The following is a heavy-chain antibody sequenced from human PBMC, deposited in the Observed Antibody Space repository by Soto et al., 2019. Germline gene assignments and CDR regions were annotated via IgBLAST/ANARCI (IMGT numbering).Heavy chain of an antibody. D-gene: IGHD2-15*01. CDR2: ISSSSSYT. CDR1: GFTFSDYY. J-gene: IGHJ4*01. CDR3: ACAFVERACGY. V-gene: IGHV3-11*06. Sequence: GFLRLSCAACGFTFSDYYMSWIRQAPGKGLEWVSYISSSSSYTNYADSVKGRFTISRDNAKNSLYLQMNSLRAEDTAVYYCACAFVERACGYWGHGTLVTVSS.